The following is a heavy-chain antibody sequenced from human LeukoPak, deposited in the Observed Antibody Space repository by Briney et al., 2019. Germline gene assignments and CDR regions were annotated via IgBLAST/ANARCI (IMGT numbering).Heavy chain of an antibody. D-gene: IGHD6-13*01. CDR3: ARDREQQLVRFYNAFDI. Sequence: SETLSLTCTVSGGSISSYYWSWIRQPPGKGLEWIGYIYYSGSTNYNPSLKSRVTISVDTSKNQFSLKLRSVTAADTAVYYCARDREQQLVRFYNAFDIWGQGTVVTVSS. V-gene: IGHV4-59*12. CDR1: GGSISSYY. J-gene: IGHJ3*02. CDR2: IYYSGST.